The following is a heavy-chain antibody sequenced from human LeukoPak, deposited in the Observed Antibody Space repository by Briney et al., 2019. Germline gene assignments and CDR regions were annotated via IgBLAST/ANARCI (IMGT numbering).Heavy chain of an antibody. CDR2: IKQDGSEK. V-gene: IGHV3-7*04. CDR3: ARGDTQSKYRQFDS. J-gene: IGHJ4*02. D-gene: IGHD3-16*02. Sequence: PGGSLRLSCAASGFTFDTYWMSWVRQAPGKGLEWVANIKQDGSEKDYVDSVKGRFTISRGNAKNSLYLQMNSLRAEDTGVYYCARGDTQSKYRQFDSWGQGSLVIVSS. CDR1: GFTFDTYW.